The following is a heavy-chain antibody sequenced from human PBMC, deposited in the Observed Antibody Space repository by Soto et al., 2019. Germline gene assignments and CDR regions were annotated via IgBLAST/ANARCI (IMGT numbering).Heavy chain of an antibody. Sequence: SVKVSCKASGGTFSSYTISWVRQAPGQGLEWMGRIIPILGIANYAQKFQGRVTITADKSTSTAYMELSSLRSEDTAVYYCARATQVFPRKFYYDILTGTSPGAFDIWGQGTMVTVSS. CDR2: IIPILGIA. CDR3: ARATQVFPRKFYYDILTGTSPGAFDI. J-gene: IGHJ3*02. V-gene: IGHV1-69*02. CDR1: GGTFSSYT. D-gene: IGHD3-9*01.